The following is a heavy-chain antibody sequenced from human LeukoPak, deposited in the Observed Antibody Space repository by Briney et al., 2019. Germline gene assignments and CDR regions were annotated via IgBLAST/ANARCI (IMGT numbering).Heavy chain of an antibody. D-gene: IGHD3-3*01. CDR1: GYTFTSYD. CDR2: MNPNSGNT. CDR3: ARGARGGIFGVVIYYGMDV. V-gene: IGHV1-8*01. J-gene: IGHJ6*02. Sequence: ASVKVSCKASGYTFTSYDINWVRQATGQGLEWMGWMNPNSGNTGYAQKFQGRVTMIRNTSISTAYMELSSLRSEDTAVYYCARGARGGIFGVVIYYGMDVWGQGTTVTVSS.